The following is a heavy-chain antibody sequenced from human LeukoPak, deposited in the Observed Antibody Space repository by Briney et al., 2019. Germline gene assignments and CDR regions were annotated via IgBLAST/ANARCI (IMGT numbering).Heavy chain of an antibody. D-gene: IGHD3-22*01. V-gene: IGHV3-48*04. J-gene: IGHJ4*02. CDR1: GFTFSSYS. CDR3: ARGYYYDSSGYYAPFDY. CDR2: ISSSSSTI. Sequence: PGGSLRLSCAASGFTFSSYSMNWVRQAPGKGLEWVSYISSSSSTIYYADSVKGRFTISRDNAKNSLYLQMNSLRAEDTAVYYCARGYYYDSSGYYAPFDYWGQGTLVTVSS.